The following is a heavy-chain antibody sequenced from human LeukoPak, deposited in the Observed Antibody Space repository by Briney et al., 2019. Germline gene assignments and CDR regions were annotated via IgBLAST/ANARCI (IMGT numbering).Heavy chain of an antibody. CDR3: ARGRWGDSSSWYGAG. V-gene: IGHV3-21*01. Sequence: GGSLRLSCAASGFTFSSYNMKWVRQAPGKGLEWVSSISSSSSYIDYADSVKGRFTISRDNAKNSLYLQMNSLRAEDTAVYYCARGRWGDSSSWYGAGWGQGTMVTVSS. J-gene: IGHJ3*01. CDR2: ISSSSSYI. D-gene: IGHD6-13*01. CDR1: GFTFSSYN.